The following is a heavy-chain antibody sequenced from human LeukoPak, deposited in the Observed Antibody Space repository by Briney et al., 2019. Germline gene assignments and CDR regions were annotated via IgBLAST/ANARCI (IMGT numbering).Heavy chain of an antibody. J-gene: IGHJ4*02. CDR3: AGYQLLYGLDY. V-gene: IGHV3-7*01. CDR1: GFTFSSYS. D-gene: IGHD2-2*02. CDR2: IKQDGSEK. Sequence: TGGSLRLSCAASGFTFSSYSMNWVRQAPGKGLEWVANIKQDGSEKYYVDSVKGRFTISRDNAKNSLYLQMNSLRAEDTAVYYCAGYQLLYGLDYWGQGTLVTVSS.